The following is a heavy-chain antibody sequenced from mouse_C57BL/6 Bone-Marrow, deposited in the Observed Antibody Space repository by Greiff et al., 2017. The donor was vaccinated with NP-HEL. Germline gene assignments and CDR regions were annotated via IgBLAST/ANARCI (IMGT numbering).Heavy chain of an antibody. J-gene: IGHJ4*01. V-gene: IGHV10-1*01. Sequence: EVQLVESGGGLVQPKGSLKLSCAASGFSFNTYAMNWVRQAPGKGLEWVARIRSKSNNYATYYADSVKDRFTISRDDSESMLYLQMNNLKTEETAMYYCVRHPGGISEAMDYWGQGTSVTVSS. CDR3: VRHPGGISEAMDY. CDR1: GFSFNTYA. CDR2: IRSKSNNYAT.